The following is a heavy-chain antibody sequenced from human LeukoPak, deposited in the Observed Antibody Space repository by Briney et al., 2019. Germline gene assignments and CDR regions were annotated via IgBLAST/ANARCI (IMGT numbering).Heavy chain of an antibody. CDR3: ARLIAAAGSTGS. J-gene: IGHJ4*02. CDR1: GFSFSDYY. CDR2: ISSSSSYI. D-gene: IGHD6-13*01. Sequence: PGGSLRLSCAASGFSFSDYYMSWIRQAPGKGLEWVSSISSSSSYIYYADSVKGRFTISRDNAKNSLYLQMNSLRAEDTAVYYCARLIAAAGSTGSWGQGTLVTVSS. V-gene: IGHV3-11*06.